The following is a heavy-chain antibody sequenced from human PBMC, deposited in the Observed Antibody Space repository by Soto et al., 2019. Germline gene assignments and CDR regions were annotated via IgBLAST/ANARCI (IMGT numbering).Heavy chain of an antibody. CDR3: ARDVGGILDY. CDR2: ARQDGVDK. J-gene: IGHJ4*02. V-gene: IGHV3-7*03. CDR1: EFPLGNNW. Sequence: GGSLNLSLPASEFPLGNNWMPGARQAPGKGLEWVANARQDGVDKGHADSVRDRFTIIRENARNSVFLQMNSLRAEDTAVYFCARDVGGILDYWGQGTLVTVSS.